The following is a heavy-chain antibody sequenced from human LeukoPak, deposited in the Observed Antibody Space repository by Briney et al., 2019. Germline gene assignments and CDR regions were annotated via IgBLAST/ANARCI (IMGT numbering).Heavy chain of an antibody. D-gene: IGHD6-13*01. J-gene: IGHJ4*02. V-gene: IGHV3-23*01. CDR3: AKDIAAAYFDY. CDR1: GFTFSSYA. CDR2: ISGSGGST. Sequence: GGSLRLSCAASGFTFSSYAMTWVRQAPGKGLEWVSAISGSGGSTYYADSVKGRFAISRDNSKNTLYLQMNSLRAEDTAVYYCAKDIAAAYFDYWGQGTLVTVSS.